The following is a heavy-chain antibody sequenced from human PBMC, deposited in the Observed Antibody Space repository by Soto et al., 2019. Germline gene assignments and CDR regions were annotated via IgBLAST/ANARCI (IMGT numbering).Heavy chain of an antibody. CDR3: GRDLGDLEELLLPNWFHS. Sequence: GASVKVSCKTSKDTFSSYALNWVRQAPGQGLEWMGGIIPLFNSANYAQKFQGRVTITADESTSTAYMELSSLTSEDTAVYFCGRDLGDLEELLLPNWFHSWGQGTLVTVSS. CDR2: IIPLFNSA. J-gene: IGHJ5*01. CDR1: KDTFSSYA. D-gene: IGHD3-16*01. V-gene: IGHV1-69*13.